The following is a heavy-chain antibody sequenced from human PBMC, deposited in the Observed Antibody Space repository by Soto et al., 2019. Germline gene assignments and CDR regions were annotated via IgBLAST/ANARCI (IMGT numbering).Heavy chain of an antibody. CDR1: GYTFTSYY. Sequence: ASVKVSCKASGYTFTSYYMHCVRQAPGQGLERMGIINPSGGSTSYAQKVQRRITMTRDTSTSTVYMELSSLSSEDTSVYYCAGNREKREGSFDDWGQGTLVTVSS. CDR3: AGNREKREGSFDD. D-gene: IGHD3-10*01. CDR2: INPSGGST. V-gene: IGHV1-46*01. J-gene: IGHJ4*02.